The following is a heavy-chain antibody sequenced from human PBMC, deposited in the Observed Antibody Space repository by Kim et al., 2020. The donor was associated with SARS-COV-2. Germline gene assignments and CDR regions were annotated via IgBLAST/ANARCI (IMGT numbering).Heavy chain of an antibody. CDR1: GFTFSSYG. V-gene: IGHV3-33*08. CDR3: ARDYDSSGYYFQNLGYNWFDP. CDR2: IWYDGSNK. Sequence: GGSLRLSCAASGFTFSSYGMHWVRQAPGKGLEWVAVIWYDGSNKYYADSVKGRFTISRDNSKNTLYLQMNSLRAEDTAVYYCARDYDSSGYYFQNLGYNWFDPWGQGTLVTVSS. J-gene: IGHJ5*02. D-gene: IGHD3-22*01.